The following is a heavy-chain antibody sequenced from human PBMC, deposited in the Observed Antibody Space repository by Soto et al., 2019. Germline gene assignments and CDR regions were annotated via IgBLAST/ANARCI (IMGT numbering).Heavy chain of an antibody. CDR3: ARVYYYDSSGYYHSYYFDY. CDR1: GYTFTSYA. Sequence: QLQLVQSGAEVTKPGASVKVSCKASGYTFTSYAMHCVRQSPGQMLELIGWINAGNGNTKYSQKFQGRVTITRDTCASTAYMELSSLRSEDTAVYYCARVYYYDSSGYYHSYYFDYWGQGPLVAVSS. J-gene: IGHJ4*02. D-gene: IGHD3-22*01. V-gene: IGHV1-3*01. CDR2: INAGNGNT.